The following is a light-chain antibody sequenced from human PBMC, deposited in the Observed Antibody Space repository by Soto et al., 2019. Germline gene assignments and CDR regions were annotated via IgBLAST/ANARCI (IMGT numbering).Light chain of an antibody. V-gene: IGKV2D-29*01. CDR2: GVS. J-gene: IGKJ5*01. CDR3: KQSTKRPTT. CDR1: PSLVHKTVDTY. Sequence: VLTQTPVSLSVTPGQPASIACKSSPSLVHKTVDTYLVWYLQKPGQAPRLLIYGVSARVSGVPDRFSGSGSGTEFTLEISRVETDDVGVYYCKQSTKRPTTFGQGTRLEIK.